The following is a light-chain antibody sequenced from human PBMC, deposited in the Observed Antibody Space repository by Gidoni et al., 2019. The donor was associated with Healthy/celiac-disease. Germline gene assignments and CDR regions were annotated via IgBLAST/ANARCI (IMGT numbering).Light chain of an antibody. V-gene: IGLV2-8*01. CDR1: SSDVGGYNY. Sequence: QSALTQPPSASGSPGQSVTISCTGTSSDVGGYNYVSWYQQHPGKAPKLMIYEVSKRPSGVPDRFSGSTSGSTASLTVSGLRAEDEADYYCSSYAGSNNYVVFGGGTKLTVL. J-gene: IGLJ2*01. CDR2: EVS. CDR3: SSYAGSNNYVV.